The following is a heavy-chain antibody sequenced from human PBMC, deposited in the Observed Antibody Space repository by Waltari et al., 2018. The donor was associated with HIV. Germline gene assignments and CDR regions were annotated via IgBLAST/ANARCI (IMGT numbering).Heavy chain of an antibody. V-gene: IGHV1-69*08. Sequence: QVQLVQSGAEVKKPASSVKVSFKASGGAFVRHTFNWVRQAPGQGLEWMGRAIPMFGTANYARKFQGRVTITADKSTTTAYMELNGLRIDDTAVYYCASARETMGVDFDSWGQGTLVTVS. D-gene: IGHD3-10*01. CDR1: GGAFVRHT. CDR3: ASARETMGVDFDS. CDR2: AIPMFGTA. J-gene: IGHJ5*01.